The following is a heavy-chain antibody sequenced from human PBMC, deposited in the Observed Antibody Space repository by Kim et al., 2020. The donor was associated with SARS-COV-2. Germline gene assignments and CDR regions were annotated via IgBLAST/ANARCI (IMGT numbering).Heavy chain of an antibody. J-gene: IGHJ4*02. Sequence: GHAGAVRGRFSIYRDTAKNSLYLQMNSLRTEDTALYYCARVIRGYSYGFDYWGQGTLVTVSS. D-gene: IGHD5-12*01. CDR3: ARVIRGYSYGFDY. V-gene: IGHV3-9*01.